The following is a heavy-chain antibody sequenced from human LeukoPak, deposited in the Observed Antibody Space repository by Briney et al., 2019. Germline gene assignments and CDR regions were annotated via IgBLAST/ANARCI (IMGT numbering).Heavy chain of an antibody. Sequence: HAGGSLRLSCAASGFTFSSYGMSWVRQAPGKGLEWVSAISGSGGSTYYADSVKGRFTISRDNSKNTLYLQMNSLRAEDTAVYYCAKDVYYDSSGCYSCWGQGTLVTVSS. CDR1: GFTFSSYG. J-gene: IGHJ4*02. CDR3: AKDVYYDSSGCYSC. V-gene: IGHV3-23*01. D-gene: IGHD3-22*01. CDR2: ISGSGGST.